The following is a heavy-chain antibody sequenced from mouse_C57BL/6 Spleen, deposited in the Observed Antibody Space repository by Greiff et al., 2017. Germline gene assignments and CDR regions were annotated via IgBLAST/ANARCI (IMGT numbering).Heavy chain of an antibody. Sequence: QVQLQQSGPELVKPGASVKISCKASGYAFSSSWMNWVKQRPGKGLEWIGRIYPGDGDTNYNGKFKGKATLTADKSSSTAYMQLSSLTSEDSAVYFCARQVVAVDYWGQGTSVTVSS. V-gene: IGHV1-82*01. CDR2: IYPGDGDT. J-gene: IGHJ4*01. CDR3: ARQVVAVDY. CDR1: GYAFSSSW. D-gene: IGHD1-1*01.